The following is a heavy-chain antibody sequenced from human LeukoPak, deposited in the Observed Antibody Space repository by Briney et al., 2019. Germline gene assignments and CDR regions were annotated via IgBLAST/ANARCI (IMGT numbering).Heavy chain of an antibody. CDR3: AKSARGVITSHYYYYYYMDV. CDR1: GFTFSTYS. V-gene: IGHV3-48*01. CDR2: ISSSSSTI. J-gene: IGHJ6*03. D-gene: IGHD3-10*01. Sequence: GGSLRLSCAASGFTFSTYSMNWVRQAPGKGLEWVSYISSSSSTIYYADSVKGRFTISRDNAKNSLFLQMNSLRAEDTAVYYCAKSARGVITSHYYYYYYMDVWGKGTTVTVSS.